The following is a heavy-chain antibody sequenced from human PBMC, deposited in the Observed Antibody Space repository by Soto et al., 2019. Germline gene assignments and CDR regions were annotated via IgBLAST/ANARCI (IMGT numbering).Heavy chain of an antibody. V-gene: IGHV3-21*01. CDR3: ARSSVVPAAMRIDNWFDP. Sequence: EVQLVESGGGVVKPGGSLRLSCAASGFTFSSYSMNWVRQAPGKGLEWVSPISSSSSYIYYADSVKGRFTISRDNAKNSLYLQMNSLRAEDTAVYYCARSSVVPAAMRIDNWFDPWGQGTLVTVSS. CDR1: GFTFSSYS. CDR2: ISSSSSYI. J-gene: IGHJ5*02. D-gene: IGHD2-2*01.